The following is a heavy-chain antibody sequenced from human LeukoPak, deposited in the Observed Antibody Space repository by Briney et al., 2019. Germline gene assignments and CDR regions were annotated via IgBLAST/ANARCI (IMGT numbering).Heavy chain of an antibody. CDR1: RFTFSSYW. CDR3: ERDSPGSGAYDFD. D-gene: IGHD5-12*01. CDR2: IKEDGSAK. Sequence: PGGSLRLSCAASRFTFSSYWMSWVSQAPGKGLEWVANIKEDGSAKYYVDSVKGRFTISRDNAKNSLYLQMNNLSAEDTAVYYCERDSPGSGAYDFDWGQGTLVTVSS. V-gene: IGHV3-7*01. J-gene: IGHJ4*02.